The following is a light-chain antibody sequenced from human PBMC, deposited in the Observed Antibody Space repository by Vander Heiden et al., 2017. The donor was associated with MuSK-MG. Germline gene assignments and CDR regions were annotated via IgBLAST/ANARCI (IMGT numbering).Light chain of an antibody. Sequence: AIQLTQSPSSLSASEGDSVTITCRASQGISSGLVWYQQRPGEAPRLLIYDASTLESGVPSRFSGSGSGTDFTLTISSLQPEDFATYYCQQVVDYPLTFGQGTRLEIK. CDR2: DAS. V-gene: IGKV1D-13*01. CDR1: QGISSG. J-gene: IGKJ5*01. CDR3: QQVVDYPLT.